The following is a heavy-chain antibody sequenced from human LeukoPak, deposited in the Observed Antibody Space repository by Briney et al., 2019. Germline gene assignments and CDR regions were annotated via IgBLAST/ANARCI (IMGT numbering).Heavy chain of an antibody. J-gene: IGHJ4*02. CDR3: AKVSSNYYGSGSYQTLDY. V-gene: IGHV3-23*01. D-gene: IGHD3-10*01. CDR1: GFTFSSYA. CDR2: ISGSGGST. Sequence: GGSLRLSCAASGFTFSSYAMSWAGQAPGKGLEWFSAISGSGGSTYYADSVKGRFTISRDNSKNTLDLQMNSLRAEDTAVYYCAKVSSNYYGSGSYQTLDYWGQGTLVTVSS.